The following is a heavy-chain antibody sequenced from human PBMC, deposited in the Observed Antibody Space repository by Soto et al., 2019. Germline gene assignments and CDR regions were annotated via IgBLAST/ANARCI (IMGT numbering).Heavy chain of an antibody. V-gene: IGHV3-64*01. J-gene: IGHJ6*03. Sequence: SGGDLVQPGGSLRLSCAASGFTFSSYPMHWVRQAPGKGLEYVSTINSDGGSTYYANSVKGRFTISRDNSKNTLFLQMDSLRGEDMAVYYCSSSSHYYYYMDVWGKGTTVTVSS. CDR2: INSDGGST. CDR3: SSSSHYYYYMDV. CDR1: GFTFSSYP. D-gene: IGHD6-6*01.